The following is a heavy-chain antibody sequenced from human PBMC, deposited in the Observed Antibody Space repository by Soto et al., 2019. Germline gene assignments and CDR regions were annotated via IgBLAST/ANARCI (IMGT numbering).Heavy chain of an antibody. V-gene: IGHV1-46*03. J-gene: IGHJ3*02. CDR1: GYTFTSYY. Sequence: GASVKVSCKASGYTFTSYYMHWVRQAPGQGLEWMGIINPSGGSTSYAQKFQGRVTMTRDTSTSTVYMELSSLRSEDTAVYYCARGIVVVRDAGAFDIWGQGTMVTVSS. CDR3: ARGIVVVRDAGAFDI. CDR2: INPSGGST. D-gene: IGHD2-2*01.